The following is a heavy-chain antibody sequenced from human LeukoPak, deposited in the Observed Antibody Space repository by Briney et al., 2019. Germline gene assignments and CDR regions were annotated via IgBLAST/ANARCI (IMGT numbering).Heavy chain of an antibody. CDR2: MNPNSGNT. CDR1: GYTFISYD. J-gene: IGHJ4*02. Sequence: ASVKLSCKPSGYTFISYDINWVRQAPGQGREWMGWMNPNSGNTGYSQKFQGRVTITRNTSISTAYMELSSMTAEDTAVYYCARRSGYWGKGTLVTVSS. CDR3: ARRSGY. V-gene: IGHV1-8*03.